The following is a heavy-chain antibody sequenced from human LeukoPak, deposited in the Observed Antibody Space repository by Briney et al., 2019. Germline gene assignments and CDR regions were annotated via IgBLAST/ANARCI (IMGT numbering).Heavy chain of an antibody. D-gene: IGHD3-10*01. Sequence: SETLSLTCAVYGGSFSGYYWSWIRQPPGKGLEWIGEINHSGSTNYNPSLKSRVTISVDTSKNQFSLKLSSVTAADTAVYYCARRVLYYYGSGSYSFDYWGQGTLVTVSS. V-gene: IGHV4-34*01. CDR1: GGSFSGYY. J-gene: IGHJ4*02. CDR2: INHSGST. CDR3: ARRVLYYYGSGSYSFDY.